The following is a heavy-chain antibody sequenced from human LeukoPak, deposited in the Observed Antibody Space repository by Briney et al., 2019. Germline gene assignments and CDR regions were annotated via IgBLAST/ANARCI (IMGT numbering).Heavy chain of an antibody. CDR2: ISYDGSNK. J-gene: IGHJ6*03. D-gene: IGHD3-3*01. CDR1: GFTFSSYA. CDR3: ARPYYDFWSGYSDRGLYYYYYMDV. Sequence: GGSLRLSCAASGFTFSSYAMHWVRQARGKGLEWVAVISYDGSNKYYADSVKGRFTISRDNSKNTLYLQMNSLRAEDTAVYYCARPYYDFWSGYSDRGLYYYYYMDVWGKGTTVTVSS. V-gene: IGHV3-30*04.